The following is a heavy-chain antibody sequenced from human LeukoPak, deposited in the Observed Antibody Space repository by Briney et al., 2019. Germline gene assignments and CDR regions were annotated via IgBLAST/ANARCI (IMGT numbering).Heavy chain of an antibody. J-gene: IGHJ3*02. V-gene: IGHV4-61*02. CDR3: ARARRVYYDEIQDAFDI. CDR2: IYTSGST. Sequence: PSQTLSLTCTVSGGSISSGSYYWSWIRQPAGKGLEWIGRIYTSGSTNYNPSLKSRVTISVDTSKNQFSLKLSSVTAADTAVYYCARARRVYYDEIQDAFDIWGQGTMVTVSS. D-gene: IGHD3-22*01. CDR1: GGSISSGSYY.